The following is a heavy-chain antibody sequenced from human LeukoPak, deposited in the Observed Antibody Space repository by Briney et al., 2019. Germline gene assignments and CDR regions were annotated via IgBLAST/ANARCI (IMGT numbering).Heavy chain of an antibody. CDR1: GFTFDDYA. CDR3: ARDVVGALDY. CDR2: ISWNSGSI. J-gene: IGHJ4*02. D-gene: IGHD1-26*01. V-gene: IGHV3-9*01. Sequence: GGSLRLSCAASGFTFDDYAMHWVRQAPGKGLEWVSGISWNSGSIGYADSVKGRFTISRDNAKNSLYLQMHSLRAEDTAVYYCARDVVGALDYWGQGTLVTVSS.